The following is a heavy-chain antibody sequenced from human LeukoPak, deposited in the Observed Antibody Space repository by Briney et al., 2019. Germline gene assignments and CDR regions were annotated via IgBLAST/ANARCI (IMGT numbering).Heavy chain of an antibody. CDR1: GYTFTSYD. Sequence: VASVKVSRKASGYTFTSYDINWVRQATGQGLEWMGWMNPNSGNTGYAQKFQGRVTMTRNTSISTAYMELSSLRSEDTAVYYCARVRQDHYGPDFDYWGQGTLVTVSS. V-gene: IGHV1-8*01. D-gene: IGHD3-10*01. CDR2: MNPNSGNT. CDR3: ARVRQDHYGPDFDY. J-gene: IGHJ4*02.